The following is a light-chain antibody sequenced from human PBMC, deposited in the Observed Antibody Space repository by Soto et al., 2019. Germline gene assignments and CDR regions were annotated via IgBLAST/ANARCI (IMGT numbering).Light chain of an antibody. CDR3: QQYGDRPRT. V-gene: IGKV3-15*01. CDR1: QIIGTN. J-gene: IGKJ1*01. CDR2: DAS. Sequence: EIVLTQSPATLSVSPGEGATLSCRTSQIIGTNLAWYQQKPGQAPRLLIFDASIRVPTTPARFSGSVSGTEFTLTISSLESEDFAVYFCQQYGDRPRTFGQGTKVDIK.